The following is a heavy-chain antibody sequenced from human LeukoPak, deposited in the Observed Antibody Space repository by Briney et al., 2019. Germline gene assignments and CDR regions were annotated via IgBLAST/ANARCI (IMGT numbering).Heavy chain of an antibody. CDR2: ISGSGGST. CDR1: GFTFSSYA. V-gene: IGHV3-23*01. Sequence: PGGSLRLSRAASGFTFSSYAMSWVRQAPGKGLEWVSAISGSGGSTYYADSAKGRFTISRDNSKNTLYLQMNSLRAEDTAVYYCALTLTTVTPFDYWGQGTLVTVSS. J-gene: IGHJ4*02. D-gene: IGHD4-17*01. CDR3: ALTLTTVTPFDY.